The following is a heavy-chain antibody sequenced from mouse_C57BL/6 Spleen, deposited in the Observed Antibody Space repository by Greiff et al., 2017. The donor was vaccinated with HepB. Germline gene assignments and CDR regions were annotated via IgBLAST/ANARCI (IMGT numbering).Heavy chain of an antibody. D-gene: IGHD4-1*02. J-gene: IGHJ3*01. CDR1: GYTFTDYE. Sequence: VQLQQSGAELVRPGASVTLSCKASGYTFTDYEMHWVKQTPVHGLEWIGAIDPETGGTAYNQKFKGKAILTADKSSSTAYMELRSLTSEDSAVYYCTLNWDGAYWGQGTLVTVSA. V-gene: IGHV1-15*01. CDR2: IDPETGGT. CDR3: TLNWDGAY.